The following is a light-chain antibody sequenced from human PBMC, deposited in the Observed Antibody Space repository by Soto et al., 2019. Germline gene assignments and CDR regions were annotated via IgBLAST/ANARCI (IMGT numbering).Light chain of an antibody. CDR1: QSLTNSF. CDR2: GAS. CDR3: QHRSDWPIT. J-gene: IGKJ5*01. Sequence: IVLTQSPATLSLSPGEVATLSFRASQSLTNSFIAWYQQRPGQAPRLLIYGASTRATGIPARFSGSGSGTEFTLTISSLQSEDFAIYYCQHRSDWPITFGQGTRLEIK. V-gene: IGKV3-11*01.